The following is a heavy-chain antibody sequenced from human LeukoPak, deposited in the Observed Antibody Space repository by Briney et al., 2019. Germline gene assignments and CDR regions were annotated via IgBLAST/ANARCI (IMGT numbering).Heavy chain of an antibody. V-gene: IGHV3-64D*06. Sequence: GGSLRLSCSVSGFTFSTYVMHWVRQAPGKGLEYVSAISSNGDNTYYADSVKGRFTISRDNSKNTLYLQMSSLRPDDTAVYYCVRGTGYWGQGTLVTVSS. CDR2: ISSNGDNT. CDR3: VRGTGY. CDR1: GFTFSTYV. J-gene: IGHJ4*02.